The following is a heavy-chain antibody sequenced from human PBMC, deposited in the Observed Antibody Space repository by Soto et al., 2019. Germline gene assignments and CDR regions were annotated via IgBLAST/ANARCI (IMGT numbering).Heavy chain of an antibody. Sequence: SETLSLTCSVSGGSMSEYFWSWIRQSPGKGLEWIGYIYYLGSTDYNPSLKSRVTISVDTSKRQFSLRLTSVTAADTAVYYCARDWYDGSGSPYPAYWGPGTQVTSP. CDR2: IYYLGST. V-gene: IGHV4-59*01. CDR3: ARDWYDGSGSPYPAY. J-gene: IGHJ4*02. D-gene: IGHD3-10*01. CDR1: GGSMSEYF.